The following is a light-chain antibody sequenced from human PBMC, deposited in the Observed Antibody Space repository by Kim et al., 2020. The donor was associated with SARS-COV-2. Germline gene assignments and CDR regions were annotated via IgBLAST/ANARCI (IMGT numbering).Light chain of an antibody. V-gene: IGLV3-1*01. J-gene: IGLJ2*01. CDR2: QDS. Sequence: SYELTQPPSVSVSPGQTASITCSGDKSGDKYACWYQQKPGQSPVLVIYQDSKRPSGIPERFSGSNSGNTATLTISGTQAMDEADYYCQAWDSSTARVVFG. CDR1: KSGDKY. CDR3: QAWDSSTARVV.